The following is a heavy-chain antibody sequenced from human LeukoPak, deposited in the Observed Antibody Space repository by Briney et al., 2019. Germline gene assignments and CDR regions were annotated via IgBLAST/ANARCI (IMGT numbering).Heavy chain of an antibody. J-gene: IGHJ6*02. Sequence: ASVKVSCKASGYTFTSYYMHWVRQAPRQGLEWMGIINPSGGSTSYAQKFQGRVTMTRDTSTSTVYMELSSLRSEDTAVYYCASITMVRGVTPDPYGMDVWGQGTTVTVSS. CDR2: INPSGGST. D-gene: IGHD3-10*01. V-gene: IGHV1-46*01. CDR1: GYTFTSYY. CDR3: ASITMVRGVTPDPYGMDV.